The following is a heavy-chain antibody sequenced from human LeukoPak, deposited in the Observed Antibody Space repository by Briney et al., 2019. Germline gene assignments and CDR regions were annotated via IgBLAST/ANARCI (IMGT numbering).Heavy chain of an antibody. J-gene: IGHJ4*02. CDR3: ARRGYSSGWDY. CDR2: ISGSGGST. Sequence: GGSLRLSCAASGFTFSSYAMSWVRQAPGKGLEWVSAISGSGGSTYYADSVKGRFTISRDNAKNSLYLQMNSLRAEDTAMYYCARRGYSSGWDYWGQGTLVTVSS. D-gene: IGHD6-19*01. CDR1: GFTFSSYA. V-gene: IGHV3-23*01.